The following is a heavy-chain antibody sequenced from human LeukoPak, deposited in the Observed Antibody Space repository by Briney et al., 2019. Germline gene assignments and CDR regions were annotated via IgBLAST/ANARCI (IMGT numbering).Heavy chain of an antibody. V-gene: IGHV1-46*03. D-gene: IGHD3-22*01. CDR2: INPSGGST. Sequence: ASVKVSCKASGYTFTSYYMHWVRQAPGRGLEWMGIINPSGGSTSYAQKFQGRVTMTRDTSTSTVYMELSSLRSEDTAVYYCARERTYYYASSLAPNDAFDIWGQGTMVTVSS. CDR3: ARERTYYYASSLAPNDAFDI. J-gene: IGHJ3*02. CDR1: GYTFTSYY.